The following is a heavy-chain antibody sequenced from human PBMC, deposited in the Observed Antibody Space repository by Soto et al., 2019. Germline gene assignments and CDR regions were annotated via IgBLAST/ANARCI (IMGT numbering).Heavy chain of an antibody. CDR1: GGSISSSSYY. CDR2: VYYSGST. Sequence: SETLSLTCTVSGGSISSSSYYWGWIRQPPGKGLEWIGSVYYSGSTYYNPSLKSRVTISVDTSENQFSLKLSSVTAADTAVYYCARLREPGNYGSGTKWDDWGQGTLVNVAS. V-gene: IGHV4-39*01. D-gene: IGHD3-10*01. CDR3: ARLREPGNYGSGTKWDD. J-gene: IGHJ4*02.